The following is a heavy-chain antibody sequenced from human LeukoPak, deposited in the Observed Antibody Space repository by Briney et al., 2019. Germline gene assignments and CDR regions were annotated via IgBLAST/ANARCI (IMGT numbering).Heavy chain of an antibody. J-gene: IGHJ4*02. CDR3: TTDQYDILTGYYMGYFDY. CDR1: GFTFSNAC. CDR2: IKSKTDGGTT. D-gene: IGHD3-9*01. V-gene: IGHV3-15*01. Sequence: GGSLRLSCAASGFTFSNACMTWVRQAPGKGLEWVGRIKSKTDGGTTDYAAPVKGRFTISRDDSKNTLYLQMNSLKTEDTAVYYCTTDQYDILTGYYMGYFDYWGQGTLVTVSS.